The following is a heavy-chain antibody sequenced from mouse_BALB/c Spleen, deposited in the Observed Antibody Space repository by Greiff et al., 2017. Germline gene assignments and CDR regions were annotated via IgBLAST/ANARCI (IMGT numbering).Heavy chain of an antibody. Sequence: VMLVESGPELVKPGASVRISCKASGYTFTSYYIHWVKQRPGQGLEWIGWIYPGNVNTKYNEKFKGKATLTADKSSSTAYMQLSSLTSEDSAVYFCARGATFDYWGQGTTLTVSS. D-gene: IGHD3-1*01. J-gene: IGHJ2*01. CDR1: GYTFTSYY. CDR2: IYPGNVNT. V-gene: IGHV1S56*01. CDR3: ARGATFDY.